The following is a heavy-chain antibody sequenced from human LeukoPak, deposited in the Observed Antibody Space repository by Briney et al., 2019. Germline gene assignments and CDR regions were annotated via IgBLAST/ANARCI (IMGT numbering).Heavy chain of an antibody. CDR1: GFTFSRYG. Sequence: GGTLRLSCAASGFTFSRYGMSWVRQAPGKGLEWVSAISGSGGSTYYADSVKGRFTISRDNSKNTLYLQMNSLRAEDTAVYYCAKAGSGWYGDYYYMDVWGKGTTVTVSS. V-gene: IGHV3-23*01. J-gene: IGHJ6*03. CDR3: AKAGSGWYGDYYYMDV. D-gene: IGHD6-19*01. CDR2: ISGSGGST.